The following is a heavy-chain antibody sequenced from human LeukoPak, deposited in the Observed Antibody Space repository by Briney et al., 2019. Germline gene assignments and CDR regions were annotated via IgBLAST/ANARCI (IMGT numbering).Heavy chain of an antibody. D-gene: IGHD5-18*01. CDR2: ISSSSSTI. Sequence: GGSLRLSCAASGFTFSSYSMNWVRQAPGKGLEWVSYISSSSSTIYYADSVKGRFTISRDNAKNSLSLQMNSLRAEDTAIYYCATIDVDTAMETDYWGQGTLVTVSS. CDR3: ATIDVDTAMETDY. CDR1: GFTFSSYS. V-gene: IGHV3-48*01. J-gene: IGHJ4*02.